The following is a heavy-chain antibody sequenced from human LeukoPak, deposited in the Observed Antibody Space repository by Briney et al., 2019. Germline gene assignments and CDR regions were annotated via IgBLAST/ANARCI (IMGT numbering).Heavy chain of an antibody. V-gene: IGHV4-39*07. Sequence: PSETLSLTCTVSGGSISSSSYYWGWVRQPPGTGLEWLGSIYYSGSTYYNPSLKSRVTISVDTSKNQFSLKLSSVTAADTAVYYCASGRRRGPYYYMDVWGKGTTVTISS. J-gene: IGHJ6*03. CDR1: GGSISSSSYY. CDR2: IYYSGST. CDR3: ASGRRRGPYYYMDV. D-gene: IGHD2-15*01.